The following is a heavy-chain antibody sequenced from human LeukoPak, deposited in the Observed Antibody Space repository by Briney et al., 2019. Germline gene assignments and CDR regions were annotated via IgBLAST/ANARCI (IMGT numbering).Heavy chain of an antibody. J-gene: IGHJ3*01. V-gene: IGHV1-18*01. CDR1: GYTFTSYG. D-gene: IGHD6-13*01. CDR3: ARDSRISAFGRVAFDV. Sequence: ASVKVSCKASGYTFTSYGISWVRQAPGQGLEWMGWISAYNGNTNYAQKLQGRVTMTTDTSTSTAYMGLRSLRSDDTAVYYCARDSRISAFGRVAFDVWGQGTMVTVSS. CDR2: ISAYNGNT.